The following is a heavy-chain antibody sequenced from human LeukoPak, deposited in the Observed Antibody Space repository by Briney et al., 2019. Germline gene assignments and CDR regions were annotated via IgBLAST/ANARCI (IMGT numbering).Heavy chain of an antibody. D-gene: IGHD3-3*01. CDR3: AAQRGASLHDFWSTRLFDP. J-gene: IGHJ5*02. Sequence: ASVKVSCKASGFTFHTSAMQWVRQARGQRLEWIGWIVLGSGNTVYSHKFHDRVIITRDMSTSTVYMELDSLGSEDTAVCHCAAQRGASLHDFWSTRLFDPWGQGTLVTVSS. CDR2: IVLGSGNT. CDR1: GFTFHTSA. V-gene: IGHV1-58*02.